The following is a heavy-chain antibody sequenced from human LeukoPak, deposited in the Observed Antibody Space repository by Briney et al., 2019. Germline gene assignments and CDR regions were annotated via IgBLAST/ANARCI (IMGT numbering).Heavy chain of an antibody. J-gene: IGHJ4*02. D-gene: IGHD3-10*01. CDR3: TERNSGDTPFDS. Sequence: GGSLRLSCAASGFPFSTYGISWARQAPGKGLEWVSAITGSGDFAKYADSVRGRFTISRDNSKNTVYLQMNSLTVEDTALYYWTERNSGDTPFDSWGQGTLVIVSS. CDR1: GFPFSTYG. V-gene: IGHV3-23*01. CDR2: ITGSGDFA.